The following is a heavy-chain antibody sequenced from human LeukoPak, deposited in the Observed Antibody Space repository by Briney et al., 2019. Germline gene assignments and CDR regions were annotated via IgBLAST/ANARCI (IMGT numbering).Heavy chain of an antibody. CDR1: GGSISSSHW. Sequence: SETLFLTCAVSGGSISSSHWWRWVRPPPGKGLVGHGELYRSGITKYNSSLKSRVTISVDKSKTQFSLKLSSVTAADTAVYYCASVKDGPSSSLLSYYYYMDVWGKRTTVTVSS. CDR3: ASVKDGPSSSLLSYYYYMDV. CDR2: LYRSGIT. V-gene: IGHV4-4*02. J-gene: IGHJ6*03. D-gene: IGHD6-13*01.